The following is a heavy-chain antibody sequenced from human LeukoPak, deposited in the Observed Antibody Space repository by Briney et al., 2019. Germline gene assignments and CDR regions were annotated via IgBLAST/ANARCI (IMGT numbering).Heavy chain of an antibody. CDR2: INPSGGST. CDR3: ARAHFDLVGYY. D-gene: IGHD3-9*01. V-gene: IGHV1-46*01. Sequence: ASVKVSCKASGYTFTANGITWVRQAPGQGLEWMGIINPSGGSTSYAQKFQGRVTMTRDTSTSTVYMELSSLRSEDTAVYYCARAHFDLVGYYWGQGTLVTVSS. J-gene: IGHJ4*02. CDR1: GYTFTANG.